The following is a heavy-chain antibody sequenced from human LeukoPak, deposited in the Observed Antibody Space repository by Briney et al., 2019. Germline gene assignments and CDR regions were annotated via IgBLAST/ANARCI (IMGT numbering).Heavy chain of an antibody. J-gene: IGHJ6*02. V-gene: IGHV3-30*18. CDR1: GFTFSSYG. CDR3: AKQRAVAGSHYYYYGMDV. Sequence: GGSLRLSCAASGFTFSSYGMHWVRQAPGKGLEWVAVISYDGSNKYYADSVKGRFTISRDNSKNTLYLQMNSLRAEDTAVYYCAKQRAVAGSHYYYYGMDVWGQGTTVTVSS. CDR2: ISYDGSNK. D-gene: IGHD6-19*01.